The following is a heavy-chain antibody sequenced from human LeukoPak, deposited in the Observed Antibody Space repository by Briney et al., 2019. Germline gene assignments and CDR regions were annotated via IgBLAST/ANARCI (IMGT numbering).Heavy chain of an antibody. CDR2: ISGSGGST. Sequence: GGSLRLSCAASGFTFSSYAMSWVRQAPGKGLEWVSAISGSGGSTYYADSVKGRFTISRDNSKNTLYLQMNSLRAEDTAVYHCAKDRTYYYDSSGYLLDYWGQGTLVTVSS. D-gene: IGHD3-22*01. V-gene: IGHV3-23*01. J-gene: IGHJ4*02. CDR3: AKDRTYYYDSSGYLLDY. CDR1: GFTFSSYA.